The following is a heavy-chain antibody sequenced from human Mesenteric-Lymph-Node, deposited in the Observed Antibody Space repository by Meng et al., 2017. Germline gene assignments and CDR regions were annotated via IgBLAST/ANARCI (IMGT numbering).Heavy chain of an antibody. CDR2: ISDDGTSK. V-gene: IGHV3-30*05. D-gene: IGHD3-22*01. Sequence: GESLKISCAASGFTFSSYSMNWVRQAPGKGPEWVALISDDGTSKYYADSLKGRFTISRDNSKNTLFLEMNSLTDEDTAVYSCARAADGQIPEVVNTWFDPWGQGTLVTVSS. J-gene: IGHJ5*02. CDR1: GFTFSSYS. CDR3: ARAADGQIPEVVNTWFDP.